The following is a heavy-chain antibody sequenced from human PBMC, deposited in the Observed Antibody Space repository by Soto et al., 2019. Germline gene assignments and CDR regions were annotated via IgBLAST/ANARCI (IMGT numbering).Heavy chain of an antibody. V-gene: IGHV4-39*01. J-gene: IGHJ5*02. CDR1: GGSISDISYC. CDR2: MFYSGAT. D-gene: IGHD2-15*01. CDR3: ARHKSGSDWLDP. Sequence: SETLSLTCTVSGGSISDISYCWGWIRQPPGKGLQWIGCMFYSGATYYNPSLKNRVTLSVDTSNNEFSLKLVSVTAPDTAVYYCARHKSGSDWLDPWDQGTLVTVSS.